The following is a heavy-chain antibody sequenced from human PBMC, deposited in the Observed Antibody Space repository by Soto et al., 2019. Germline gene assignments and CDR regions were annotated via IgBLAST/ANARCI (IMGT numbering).Heavy chain of an antibody. CDR2: IWYDGSNK. CDR3: ARVLGGYCSSTSCEKHYYYYYGMDV. D-gene: IGHD2-2*01. V-gene: IGHV3-33*01. J-gene: IGHJ6*02. CDR1: GFTFSSYG. Sequence: QVQLVESGGGVVQPGRSLRLSCAASGFTFSSYGMHWVRQAPGKGLEWVAVIWYDGSNKYYADSVKGRFTISRDNSKNTLYLQMNSLRAEDTAVYYCARVLGGYCSSTSCEKHYYYYYGMDVWGQGTTVTVSS.